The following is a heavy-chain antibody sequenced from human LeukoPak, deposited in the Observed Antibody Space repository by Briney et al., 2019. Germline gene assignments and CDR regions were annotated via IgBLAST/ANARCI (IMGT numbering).Heavy chain of an antibody. Sequence: GGPLRLSCAASGFTFSSYAMSWVRQAPGKGLEWVSAISGSGGDTYYADSVKGRFTISRDNSKNTLYLRMNSLRAEDTAVYYCAKDLGGEGGSGFPGYWGQGTLVTVSS. CDR2: ISGSGGDT. CDR3: AKDLGGEGGSGFPGY. V-gene: IGHV3-23*01. D-gene: IGHD3-10*01. J-gene: IGHJ4*02. CDR1: GFTFSSYA.